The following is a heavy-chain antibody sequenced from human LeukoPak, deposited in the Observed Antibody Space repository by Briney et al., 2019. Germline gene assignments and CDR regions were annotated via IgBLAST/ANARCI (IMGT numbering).Heavy chain of an antibody. Sequence: GASVKVSCKAPGYTFTDYYIHWVRQAPGQGLEWMGRINTNSGGTTSPPKFQGRVTMTRDTSISTAYMEVSRLTSDDTGVYYCARVRGFGCSGGSCYPANWFDPWGQGTLVTVSS. D-gene: IGHD2-15*01. CDR2: INTNSGGT. CDR1: GYTFTDYY. J-gene: IGHJ5*02. CDR3: ARVRGFGCSGGSCYPANWFDP. V-gene: IGHV1-2*02.